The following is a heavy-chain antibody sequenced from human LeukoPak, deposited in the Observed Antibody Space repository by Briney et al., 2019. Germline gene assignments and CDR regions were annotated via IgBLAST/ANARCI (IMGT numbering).Heavy chain of an antibody. D-gene: IGHD4-17*01. CDR2: ISVDGGDI. Sequence: GGSLRLSCAASRFAFHNYAMTWIRQAPERGLEWVSSISVDGGDIKYTDSAKGRFTISRDNSKGTLYLQMDSPRVEDTAVYYCGKGQASVTYKYFFDYWGQGTLVTVSS. V-gene: IGHV3-23*01. J-gene: IGHJ4*02. CDR3: GKGQASVTYKYFFDY. CDR1: RFAFHNYA.